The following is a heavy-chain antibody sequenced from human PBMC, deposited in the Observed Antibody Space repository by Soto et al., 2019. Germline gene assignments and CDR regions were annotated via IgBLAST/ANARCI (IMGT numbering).Heavy chain of an antibody. D-gene: IGHD3-10*01. Sequence: GGSLRLSCAASGFIIGAYWMSWVRQAPGKGLEWVANINEDGSEKYYVDSVKGRLTISRDNARNSLYLQMNSLRAEDTAIYYCATRLSGWLDTWGQGTLVTVSS. V-gene: IGHV3-7*01. CDR2: INEDGSEK. CDR1: GFIIGAYW. J-gene: IGHJ5*01. CDR3: ATRLSGWLDT.